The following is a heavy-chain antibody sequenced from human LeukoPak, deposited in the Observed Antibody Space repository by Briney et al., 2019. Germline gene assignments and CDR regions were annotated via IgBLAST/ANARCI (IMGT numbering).Heavy chain of an antibody. CDR3: AKEVAAGSGYYYYGMDV. J-gene: IGHJ6*02. V-gene: IGHV3-23*01. Sequence: GGSLRLSCAASGFTFSSYAMSWVRQAPGKGLEWVSAISGSGGSTYYADSVKGRFTISRDNSKNTLYLQMNSLRAEDTAVYYCAKEVAAGSGYYYYGMDVWGQGTTVTVSS. CDR2: ISGSGGST. D-gene: IGHD6-13*01. CDR1: GFTFSSYA.